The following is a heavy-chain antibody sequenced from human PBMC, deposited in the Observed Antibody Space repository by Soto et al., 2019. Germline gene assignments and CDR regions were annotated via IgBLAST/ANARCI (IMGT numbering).Heavy chain of an antibody. CDR2: MYHSGST. Sequence: TSETLSLTCAVSGGSISSGGYSWSWIRQPPGKGLEWIGYMYHSGSTYYNPSLKSRVTISIDRSKNQFSLKLSSVTAADTAVYYCARVPDYWAQRILVTGSS. V-gene: IGHV4-30-2*01. CDR3: ARVPDY. J-gene: IGHJ4*02. D-gene: IGHD2-2*01. CDR1: GGSISSGGYS.